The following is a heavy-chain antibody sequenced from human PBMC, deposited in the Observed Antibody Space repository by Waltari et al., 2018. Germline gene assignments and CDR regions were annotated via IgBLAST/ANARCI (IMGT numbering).Heavy chain of an antibody. D-gene: IGHD3-16*01. CDR2: IYHSGST. CDR3: ARLHLGEFAFDI. Sequence: QVQLQESGPGLVKPSETLSLTCAVSGYSISRGSYWGWIRQPPGKGLEWIGSIYHSGSTYYNPSLKSRVTISVDTSKNQFSLKLSSVTAADTAVYYCARLHLGEFAFDIWGQGTMVTVSS. J-gene: IGHJ3*02. CDR1: GYSISRGSY. V-gene: IGHV4-38-2*01.